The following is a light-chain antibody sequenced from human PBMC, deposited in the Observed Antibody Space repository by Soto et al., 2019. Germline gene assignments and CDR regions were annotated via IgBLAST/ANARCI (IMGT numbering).Light chain of an antibody. Sequence: DIQMTQSPSTLSASIGDRVTITCRASQSINSWLAWYQQKPGKAPKLLIYEASSLESGVPSRFSGSGSGTDFTLTISRLEPEDSAVYYCQQYGSSPLTFGGGTKVEIK. CDR1: QSINSW. J-gene: IGKJ4*01. V-gene: IGKV1-5*03. CDR3: QQYGSSPLT. CDR2: EAS.